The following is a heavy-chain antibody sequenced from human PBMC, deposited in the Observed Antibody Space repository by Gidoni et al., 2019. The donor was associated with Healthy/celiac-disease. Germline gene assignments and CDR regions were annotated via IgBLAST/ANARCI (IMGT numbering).Heavy chain of an antibody. Sequence: EVQLLESGGGLVQPGGSLRLSCAASGFTFSSYAMSWVRQAPGKGLGVGSGNCGSGCKTYHPNSVEGRFTISRNQSKNTLYLQMNSLRAEDTAVYYCAKSDGYYDILTGYYNDAFDIWGQGTMVTVSS. D-gene: IGHD3-9*01. V-gene: IGHV3-23*01. CDR1: GFTFSSYA. CDR2: NCGSGCKT. J-gene: IGHJ3*02. CDR3: AKSDGYYDILTGYYNDAFDI.